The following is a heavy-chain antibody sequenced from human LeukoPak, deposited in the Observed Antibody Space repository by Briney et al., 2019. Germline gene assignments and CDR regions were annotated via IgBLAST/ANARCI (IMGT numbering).Heavy chain of an antibody. V-gene: IGHV4-34*01. CDR1: GGSFSDYY. CDR2: IKHGGGT. CDR3: AGPGSYDAFDI. J-gene: IGHJ3*02. D-gene: IGHD3-10*01. Sequence: SETLSLTCDVYGGSFSDYYWTWIRQPPGKGPEWIGEIKHGGGTNYNPSLKSRVTISLDTSKNQFSLKLSSVTAADTAVYYCAGPGSYDAFDIWGQGTMVTVSS.